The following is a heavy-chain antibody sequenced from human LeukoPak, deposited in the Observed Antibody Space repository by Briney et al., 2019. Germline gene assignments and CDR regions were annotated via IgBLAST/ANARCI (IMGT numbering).Heavy chain of an antibody. CDR3: ARGLGVAAAGIFGY. V-gene: IGHV4-34*01. CDR1: GGSFSGYY. D-gene: IGHD6-13*01. J-gene: IGHJ4*02. CDR2: VNHSGST. Sequence: SETLSLTCAVYGGSFSGYYWSWIRQPPGKGLEWIGEVNHSGSTNYNPSLKSRVNISVDTSKNQFSLKLSSVTAADTAVYYCARGLGVAAAGIFGYWGQGTLVTVSS.